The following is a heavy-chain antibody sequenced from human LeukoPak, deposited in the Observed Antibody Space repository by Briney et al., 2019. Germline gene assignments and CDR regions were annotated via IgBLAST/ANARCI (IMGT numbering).Heavy chain of an antibody. V-gene: IGHV1-18*01. CDR1: GYTFTSYG. CDR2: ISAYNGNT. J-gene: IGHJ6*03. D-gene: IGHD3-10*01. Sequence: PGASVKVSCKASGYTFTSYGISWVRQAPGQGLEWMGWISAYNGNTNYAQKLQGRVTMTTDTSTSTAYMELRSLRSDDTAVYYCARTTEEYYGSGKFRKYYSYYYYMDVWGKGTTVTVSS. CDR3: ARTTEEYYGSGKFRKYYSYYYYMDV.